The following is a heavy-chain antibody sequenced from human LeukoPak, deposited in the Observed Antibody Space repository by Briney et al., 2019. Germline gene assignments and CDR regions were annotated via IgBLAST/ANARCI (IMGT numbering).Heavy chain of an antibody. V-gene: IGHV3-30*04. CDR2: ISYDGSNK. CDR1: GFTFSSYA. Sequence: GGSLRLSCAASGFTFSSYAMHWVRQAPGEGLEWVAVISYDGSNKYYADSVKGRFTISRDNSKNTLYLQMNSLRAEDTAVYYCARDGPYYYDSSGYESFDIWGQGTMVTVSS. J-gene: IGHJ3*02. D-gene: IGHD3-22*01. CDR3: ARDGPYYYDSSGYESFDI.